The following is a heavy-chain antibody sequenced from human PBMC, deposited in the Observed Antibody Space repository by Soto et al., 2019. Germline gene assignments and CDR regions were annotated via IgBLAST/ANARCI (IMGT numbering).Heavy chain of an antibody. V-gene: IGHV1-18*01. Sequence: GASVKVSCKASGYTFTSYVITWVRQAPGQGLEWMGWISAYNGNTKYAQKFQGRVTMTTDTSTSTAYMELRSLRSDDTAVYYCAIWVKEAGIGGNYYYGMDVWGQGTTVTVSS. CDR1: GYTFTSYV. J-gene: IGHJ6*02. CDR3: AIWVKEAGIGGNYYYGMDV. D-gene: IGHD6-19*01. CDR2: ISAYNGNT.